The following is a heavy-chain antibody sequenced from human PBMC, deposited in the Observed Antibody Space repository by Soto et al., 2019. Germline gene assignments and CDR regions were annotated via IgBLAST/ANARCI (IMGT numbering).Heavy chain of an antibody. CDR2: IYYSGST. CDR1: GGSISSGGYY. V-gene: IGHV4-31*03. CDR3: ARRSIAAAGWWFDP. D-gene: IGHD6-13*01. Sequence: QVQLQVSGPGLVKPSQTLSLTCTASGGSISSGGYYWSWIRQHPGKGLEWIGYIYYSGSTYYNPSLKSRVTISVDTSKNQFSLKLSSVTAADTAVYYCARRSIAAAGWWFDPWGQGTLVTVSS. J-gene: IGHJ5*02.